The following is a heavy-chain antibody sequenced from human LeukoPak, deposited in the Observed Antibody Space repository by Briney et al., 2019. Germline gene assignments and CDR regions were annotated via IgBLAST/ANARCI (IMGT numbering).Heavy chain of an antibody. Sequence: SETLSLTCTVSGGSIGSYYWSWIRQPAGKGLEWIGRIYTSGSTNYNPSLKSRVTISVDKPKNQFSLKLSSVTAADTAVYYCARASDTAMASDAFDIWGQGTMVTVSS. D-gene: IGHD5-18*01. J-gene: IGHJ3*02. CDR1: GGSIGSYY. V-gene: IGHV4-4*07. CDR3: ARASDTAMASDAFDI. CDR2: IYTSGST.